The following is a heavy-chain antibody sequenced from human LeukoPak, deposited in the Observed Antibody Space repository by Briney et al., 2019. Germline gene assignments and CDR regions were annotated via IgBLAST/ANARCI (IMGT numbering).Heavy chain of an antibody. V-gene: IGHV4-34*01. CDR1: GGSFSGYY. Sequence: PSETLSLTCAVYGGSFSGYYWSWIRQPPGKGLEWIGEINHSGSTNYNPSLKSRVTISVDTSKNQFSLKLSSVTAADTAVYYCARDRSVVVSDDYWGQGTLVTVSS. CDR3: ARDRSVVVSDDY. CDR2: INHSGST. D-gene: IGHD3-22*01. J-gene: IGHJ4*02.